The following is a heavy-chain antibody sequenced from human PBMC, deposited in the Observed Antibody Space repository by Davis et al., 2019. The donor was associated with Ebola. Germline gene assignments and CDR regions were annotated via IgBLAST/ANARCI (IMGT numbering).Heavy chain of an antibody. CDR2: ISGVGGDP. V-gene: IGHV3-23*01. CDR3: AKRATVKVAGANYYNAMDV. D-gene: IGHD6-19*01. Sequence: PGGSLRLSCAGSGFTFSTYAMTWVRQAPGKGLEWVSRISGVGGDPFYADSVKGRFTISRDNSKTTLYLQMNSLRAEDTAVFYCAKRATVKVAGANYYNAMDVWGKGTTVTVSS. CDR1: GFTFSTYA. J-gene: IGHJ6*04.